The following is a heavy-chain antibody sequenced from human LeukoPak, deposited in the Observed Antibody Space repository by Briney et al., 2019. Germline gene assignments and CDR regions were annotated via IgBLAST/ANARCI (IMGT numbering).Heavy chain of an antibody. CDR3: ARVAARTVDY. D-gene: IGHD2-15*01. Sequence: SETLSLTCSVSGGSIGRGSYYWGWIRQSPGKGLEWIGSIYYSGSTNYNPSLKSRVTISVDTSKNQFSLKLSSVTAADTAVYYCARVAARTVDYWGQGTLVTVSS. J-gene: IGHJ4*02. CDR1: GGSIGRGSYY. V-gene: IGHV4-39*07. CDR2: IYYSGST.